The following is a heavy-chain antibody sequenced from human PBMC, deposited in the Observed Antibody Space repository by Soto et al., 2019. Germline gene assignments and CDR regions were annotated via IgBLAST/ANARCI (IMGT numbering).Heavy chain of an antibody. CDR1: GFTFGNYY. V-gene: IGHV3-11*01. CDR3: ARVTASGWFVNGRDYFDH. D-gene: IGHD6-19*01. J-gene: IGHJ4*02. CDR2: ISSRGVTI. Sequence: PGGSLRLSCNVSGFTFGNYYMSWIRQAPGKGLESISYISSRGVTIYYADSVEGRFTISRDNAKNSLFLQMDSLRAEDTAVYYCARVTASGWFVNGRDYFDHWGQGTLVTVSS.